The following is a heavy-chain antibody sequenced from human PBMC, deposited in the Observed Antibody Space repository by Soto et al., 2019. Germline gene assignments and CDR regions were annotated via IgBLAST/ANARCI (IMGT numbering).Heavy chain of an antibody. CDR1: GFSLTTSGVG. CDR2: IYWDDDK. Sequence: QITLNESGPTQVKPRQTLTLTCTFSGFSLTTSGVGVGWIRQSPGKAPEWLALIYWDDDKRYRPSLKSRLTITKDTSKTQMVLTMADLDPADTATYYCAHRVLRTVFGLVTTTAIYFDFWGQGTPVAVSS. CDR3: AHRVLRTVFGLVTTTAIYFDF. D-gene: IGHD3-3*01. V-gene: IGHV2-5*02. J-gene: IGHJ4*02.